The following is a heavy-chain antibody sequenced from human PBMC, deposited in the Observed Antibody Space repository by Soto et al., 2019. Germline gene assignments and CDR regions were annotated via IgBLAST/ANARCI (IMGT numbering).Heavy chain of an antibody. CDR1: GGSISSYY. Sequence: QVQLQESGPGLVKPSETLSLSCTVSGGSISSYYWSWFRQSPGKRMEWIGYVHHSWGSSYNPSLRRRVAISLDTSKSQFSLKVPSVTATDTAVYYCARQGFGPLPGLVDVWGQGTTVTVSS. CDR2: VHHSWGS. V-gene: IGHV4-59*08. J-gene: IGHJ6*02. CDR3: ARQGFGPLPGLVDV. D-gene: IGHD3-10*01.